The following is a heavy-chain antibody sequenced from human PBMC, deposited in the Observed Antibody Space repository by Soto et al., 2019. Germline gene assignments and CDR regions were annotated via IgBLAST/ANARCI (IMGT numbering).Heavy chain of an antibody. CDR1: GYTFTDYF. V-gene: IGHV1-2*02. CDR3: ARVTLKAGNWFDP. Sequence: QVQLVQSGAEVKKPGASVKVSCKASGYTFTDYFIHWVRQAPGQGFEWMGWINPNSRGTNYARKFQGRVTMTRDTSNSTAYMELRCLTSDDTAVYYCARVTLKAGNWFDPWGQGTLVTVSS. CDR2: INPNSRGT. J-gene: IGHJ5*02.